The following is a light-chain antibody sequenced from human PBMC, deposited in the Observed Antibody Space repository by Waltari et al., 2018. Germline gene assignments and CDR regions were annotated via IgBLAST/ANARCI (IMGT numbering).Light chain of an antibody. CDR2: AAS. CDR1: QGISNY. J-gene: IGKJ3*01. CDR3: QKYNSAPFT. Sequence: DIQMTKSPSSLSASVGDRVPITCRASQGISNYLAWYQQKPVKVPKLLIYAASTLQSWVPSRFSGSGSGTDFTLTLSSLQPEDVATYYCQKYNSAPFTFGPGTKVDIK. V-gene: IGKV1-27*01.